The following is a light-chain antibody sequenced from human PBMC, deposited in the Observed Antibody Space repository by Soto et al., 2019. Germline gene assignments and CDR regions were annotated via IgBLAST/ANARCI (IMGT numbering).Light chain of an antibody. V-gene: IGKV4-1*01. J-gene: IGKJ2*01. CDR1: QSVLYSSNNKNY. Sequence: DIVMTQSPESLAVSLGERATINCKSSQSVLYSSNNKNYLAWYQQRPGQPPKLLIYWASTRESVVPDRFSGSGSGTDFTLTITSLQAEDVAVYYCQQYESTPPTFGQGTKLEIK. CDR3: QQYESTPPT. CDR2: WAS.